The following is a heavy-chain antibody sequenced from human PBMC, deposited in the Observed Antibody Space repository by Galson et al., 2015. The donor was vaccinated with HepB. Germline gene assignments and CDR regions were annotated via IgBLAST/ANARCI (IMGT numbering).Heavy chain of an antibody. D-gene: IGHD3-10*01. V-gene: IGHV3-73*01. J-gene: IGHJ6*02. Sequence: SLRLSCAASGFTFSGPAMHWVRQASGKGLEWVGRIRSKANSYATAYAASVKGRFTISRDDSKNTAYLQMNSLKTEDTAVYYCTPRTGNYGMDVWGQGTTVTVSS. CDR3: TPRTGNYGMDV. CDR2: IRSKANSYAT. CDR1: GFTFSGPA.